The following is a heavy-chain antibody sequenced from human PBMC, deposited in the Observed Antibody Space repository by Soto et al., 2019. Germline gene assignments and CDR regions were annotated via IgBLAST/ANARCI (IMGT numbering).Heavy chain of an antibody. CDR2: INHSRST. CDR1: GGSFSGFY. J-gene: IGHJ5*02. V-gene: IGHV4-34*01. D-gene: IGHD5-12*01. Sequence: SETLSLTSAVYGGSFSGFYWSWIRQPPGKGLEWIGEINHSRSTNYNPSLKSRVTISVDTSKNQFSLKLSSVTAADTAVYYCASGYSGYDWGFDPWGQGTLVTVSS. CDR3: ASGYSGYDWGFDP.